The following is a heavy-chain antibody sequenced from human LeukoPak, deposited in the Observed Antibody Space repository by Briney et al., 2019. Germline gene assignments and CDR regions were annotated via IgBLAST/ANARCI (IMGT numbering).Heavy chain of an antibody. V-gene: IGHV3-23*01. D-gene: IGHD6-19*01. CDR1: GFAFNFYA. CDR2: INANGNNT. Sequence: GGSLRLSCAASGFAFNFYAMSWVRQAPGKGLQWVSTINANGNNTYYADSVRGRFTISRDNSKDTLYLQLNSLRATDTSIYFSAKPIVGGLAVSADWFDPWGQGTLVIVSS. CDR3: AKPIVGGLAVSADWFDP. J-gene: IGHJ5*02.